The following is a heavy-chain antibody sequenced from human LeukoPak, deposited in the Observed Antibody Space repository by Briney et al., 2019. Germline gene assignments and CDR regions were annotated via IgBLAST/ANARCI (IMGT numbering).Heavy chain of an antibody. CDR1: GFTFSSYG. J-gene: IGHJ4*02. CDR3: AREEVPAASLDY. CDR2: IWYDGSNK. V-gene: IGHV3-33*01. Sequence: GRSLRLSRAASGFTFSSYGMHWVRQAPGKGLEWVAVIWYDGSNKYYADSVKGRFTISRDNSKNTLYLQMNSLRAEDTAVYYCAREEVPAASLDYWGQGTLVTVSS. D-gene: IGHD2-2*01.